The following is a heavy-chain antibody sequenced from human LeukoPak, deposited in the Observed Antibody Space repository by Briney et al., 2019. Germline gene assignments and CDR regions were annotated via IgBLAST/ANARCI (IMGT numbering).Heavy chain of an antibody. CDR3: ARGRGRNPSGDYYYMDV. CDR1: GFTLGDYG. D-gene: IGHD2-15*01. Sequence: GGTLRLSCAASGFTLGDYGMTWVRQAPEKGLEWVSSVSISGENTYYADSVKGRFTISRDNSKDTLYLLMSSLRADDTAVYYCARGRGRNPSGDYYYMDVWGKGTTVTISS. V-gene: IGHV3-23*05. J-gene: IGHJ6*03. CDR2: VSISGENT.